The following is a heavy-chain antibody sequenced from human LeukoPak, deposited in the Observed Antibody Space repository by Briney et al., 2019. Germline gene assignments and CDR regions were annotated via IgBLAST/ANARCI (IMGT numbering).Heavy chain of an antibody. V-gene: IGHV3-74*01. D-gene: IGHD2-2*01. CDR1: GFTFSSYW. Sequence: AGGSLRLSCAASGFTFSSYWMHWVRQAPGKGLVWVSRINSDGSSTSYADSVKGRFTISADKSISTAYLQWSSLKASDTAIYYCARNRVPVDRDAYDIWGQGTMVTVSS. CDR2: INSDGSST. J-gene: IGHJ3*02. CDR3: ARNRVPVDRDAYDI.